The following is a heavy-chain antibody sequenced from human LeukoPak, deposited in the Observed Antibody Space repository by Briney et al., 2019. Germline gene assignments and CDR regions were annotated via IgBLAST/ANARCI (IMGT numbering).Heavy chain of an antibody. CDR3: ARVVPTREPFDY. Sequence: SETLSLTCAVYGGSFSGYYWSWIRQPPGTGLEWIGEINHSGSTNYNPSLKNRVTISVDTSKNQFPLKLSSVTAADTAVYYCARVVPTREPFDYWGQGTLVTVSS. V-gene: IGHV4-34*01. CDR1: GGSFSGYY. D-gene: IGHD2-2*01. CDR2: INHSGST. J-gene: IGHJ4*02.